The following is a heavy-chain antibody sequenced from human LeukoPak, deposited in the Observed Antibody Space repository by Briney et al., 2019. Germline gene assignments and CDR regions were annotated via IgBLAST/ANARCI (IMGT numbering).Heavy chain of an antibody. CDR3: ARGTGYSREVNFYHYMDV. CDR1: GGSISSYY. Sequence: PSETLSLTCTVSGGSISSYYWSWIRQPPGKGLEWIGYIYYSGSTNYNPSLKSRVTISVDTSKNQFSLNLTSVTAADTAVYYCARGTGYSREVNFYHYMDVWGKGTTVTVSS. J-gene: IGHJ6*03. D-gene: IGHD1-26*01. CDR2: IYYSGST. V-gene: IGHV4-59*12.